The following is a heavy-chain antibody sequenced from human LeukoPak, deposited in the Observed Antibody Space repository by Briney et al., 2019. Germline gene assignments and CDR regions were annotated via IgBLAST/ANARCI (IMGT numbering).Heavy chain of an antibody. J-gene: IGHJ4*02. CDR1: GGSISSSGYY. CDR3: ARHMGFYDSSGPDPYYFDY. V-gene: IGHV4-39*01. D-gene: IGHD3-22*01. CDR2: TYHSGST. Sequence: SETLSLTCTVSGGSISSSGYYLGWIRQPPGKGLEWIGSTYHSGSTYYNPSLKSRVTISVDTSKNQFSLKLSSVTAADTAVYYCARHMGFYDSSGPDPYYFDYWGQGILVTVSS.